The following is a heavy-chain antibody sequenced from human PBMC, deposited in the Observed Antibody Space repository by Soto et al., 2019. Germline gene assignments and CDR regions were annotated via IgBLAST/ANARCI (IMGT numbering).Heavy chain of an antibody. CDR1: GDSVSSNSAA. D-gene: IGHD6-6*01. CDR2: TYYRSKWHN. Sequence: QVQLQQSGPGLVKPSQTLSLTCAISGDSVSSNSAAWNWIRQSPSRGLEWLGRTYYRSKWHNNYAVSVKSRITINPATSKNHFSLQLNSVTPEDTAVYYCARANEYTSSSGMDVWGQGTTVTVSS. CDR3: ARANEYTSSSGMDV. V-gene: IGHV6-1*01. J-gene: IGHJ6*02.